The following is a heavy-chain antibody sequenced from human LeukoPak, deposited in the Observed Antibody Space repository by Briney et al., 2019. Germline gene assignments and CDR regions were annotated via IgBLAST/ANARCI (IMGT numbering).Heavy chain of an antibody. J-gene: IGHJ4*02. Sequence: ASVKVSCKASGYTFTSYYMHWVRQAPGQGLEWMGIINPSGGSTTYAQKFQGRVTMTRDTSTSTVYMELSSLRSEDTAVYYCARDFSEYDILTGVFDYWGQGTLVTVSS. V-gene: IGHV1-46*01. CDR1: GYTFTSYY. CDR3: ARDFSEYDILTGVFDY. D-gene: IGHD3-9*01. CDR2: INPSGGST.